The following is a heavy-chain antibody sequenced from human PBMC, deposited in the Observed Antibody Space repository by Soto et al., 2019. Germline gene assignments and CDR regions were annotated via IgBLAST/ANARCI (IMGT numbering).Heavy chain of an antibody. CDR2: ISYDGSNK. J-gene: IGHJ6*02. D-gene: IGHD2-2*02. CDR1: GFTISSYG. V-gene: IGHV3-30*18. Sequence: PGGSLRLSCAASGFTISSYGMHWVRQAPGKGLEWVAVISYDGSNKYYADSVKGRFTISRDNSKNTLYLQMNSLRAEDTAVYYCAKAPHCSSTSCYRRGQDQGFFPYYYGMDVWGQRTTVTVSS. CDR3: AKAPHCSSTSCYRRGQDQGFFPYYYGMDV.